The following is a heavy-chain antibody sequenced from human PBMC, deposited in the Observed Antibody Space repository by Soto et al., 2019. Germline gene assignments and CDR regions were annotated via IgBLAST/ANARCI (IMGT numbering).Heavy chain of an antibody. CDR3: ARGAKNIYAMDV. J-gene: IGHJ6*02. Sequence: EVQLVESGGGLVQPGGSLRLSCAASGFAFSTYWMHWVRQAPGKGLLWVARIKFDGSSTYSADSVKGRFTISRDDAKNTLDLQMNGLRVDDTAVYFRARGAKNIYAMDVWGQGTTVTVSS. V-gene: IGHV3-74*01. CDR2: IKFDGSST. CDR1: GFAFSTYW.